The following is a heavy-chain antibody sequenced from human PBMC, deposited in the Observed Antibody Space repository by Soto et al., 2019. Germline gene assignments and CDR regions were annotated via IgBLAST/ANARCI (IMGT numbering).Heavy chain of an antibody. V-gene: IGHV1-69*08. CDR3: AREDRDRETGLVPAAIDGMDG. J-gene: IGHJ6*02. CDR1: GGTFSRYS. CDR2: IIPIFGIP. D-gene: IGHD2-2*01. Sequence: QVQLVQSGAEVKKPGSSVKVSCKASGGTFSRYSITWVRQAPGHGLEWIGRIIPIFGIPTYAQKFQGRVTITADESTSTAYMELSSLRSDDTAVYYCAREDRDRETGLVPAAIDGMDGWGQGTMVTVSS.